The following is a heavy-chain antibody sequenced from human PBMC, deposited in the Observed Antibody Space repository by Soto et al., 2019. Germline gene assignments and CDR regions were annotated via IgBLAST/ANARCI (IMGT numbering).Heavy chain of an antibody. V-gene: IGHV3-23*01. J-gene: IGHJ3*01. CDR2: ISGSGGST. Sequence: PGGSLRLSCAASGFTFSSYAMSWVRQAPGKGLEWVSAISGSGGSTYYADSVKGRFTISRDNYKNTLFLQMNSLRSEDTAVYYCAKERRMGTDVGTVGFDVWGQGTMVTVSS. CDR3: AKERRMGTDVGTVGFDV. D-gene: IGHD5-18*01. CDR1: GFTFSSYA.